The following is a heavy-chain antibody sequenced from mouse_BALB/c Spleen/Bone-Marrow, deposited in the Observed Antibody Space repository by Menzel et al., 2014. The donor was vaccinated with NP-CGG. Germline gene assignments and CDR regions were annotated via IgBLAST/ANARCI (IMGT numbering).Heavy chain of an antibody. CDR3: ARVYGWYFDV. CDR1: GFTFSSYG. D-gene: IGHD1-1*01. CDR2: INNNGGST. V-gene: IGHV5-6-3*01. Sequence: EVKLMESGGGLVQPGGSLKLSCVASGFTFSSYGMSWVRQTPDKRLELVATINNNGGSTYYPDSVKGQFTISRDNAKSTLYLQMSSLKSEDTAMYYCARVYGWYFDVWGAGTTVTVSS. J-gene: IGHJ1*01.